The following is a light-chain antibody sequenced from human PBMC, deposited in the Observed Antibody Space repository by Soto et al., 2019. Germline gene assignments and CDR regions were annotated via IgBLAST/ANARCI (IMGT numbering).Light chain of an antibody. CDR1: QSVSSSY. CDR2: GAS. Sequence: EIVLTQSPGTLSLSPGERATLSCRASQSVSSSYLTWYQQKPGQAPRLLIHGASNRATGIPDRFSGSGSGTDFTLTISRLEPEDFAFYYCQHYGASPVYTFGQGTKLEIK. V-gene: IGKV3-20*01. J-gene: IGKJ2*01. CDR3: QHYGASPVYT.